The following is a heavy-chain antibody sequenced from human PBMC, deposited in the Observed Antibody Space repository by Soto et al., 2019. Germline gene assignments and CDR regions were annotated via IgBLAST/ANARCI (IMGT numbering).Heavy chain of an antibody. Sequence: PXGSLILSCSAAGFTFSSYAMSWVRQAPGKGLEWVSAISGSGGSTYYADSVKGRFTISRDNSKNTLYLQMNSLRAEDTAVYYCAKGAVPTTPVPLFDYWGQGALATVSS. CDR1: GFTFSSYA. CDR2: ISGSGGST. J-gene: IGHJ4*02. V-gene: IGHV3-23*01. CDR3: AKGAVPTTPVPLFDY. D-gene: IGHD1-1*01.